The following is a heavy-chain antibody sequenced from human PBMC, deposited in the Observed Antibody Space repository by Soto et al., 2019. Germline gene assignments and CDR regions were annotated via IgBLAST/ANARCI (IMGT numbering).Heavy chain of an antibody. D-gene: IGHD3-10*01. CDR3: AKDFKISGGHYGSLNYYYGMDV. J-gene: IGHJ6*02. Sequence: GGSLRLSCEASGFTFSAFGMHWVRQATGKGLEWVAIISYDGILKYCADSVKGRFTISRDTSKSALYLQMNSLRPEDKAGYYCAKDFKISGGHYGSLNYYYGMDVWGQGTTVTVSS. CDR1: GFTFSAFG. V-gene: IGHV3-30*18. CDR2: ISYDGILK.